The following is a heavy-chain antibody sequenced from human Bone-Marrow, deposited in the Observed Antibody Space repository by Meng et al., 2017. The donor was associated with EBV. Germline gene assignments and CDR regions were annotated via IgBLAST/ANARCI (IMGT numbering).Heavy chain of an antibody. CDR1: GGSFSGYY. CDR3: ARGGENYFGS. J-gene: IGHJ4*02. V-gene: IGHV4-34*01. Sequence: QGQPQQWAAGLLKPAETLSLTGAVYGGSFSGYYWSWIRQPPGKGLEWIGKINPSRSTNYNASLKSRVTISVDTSKNQFSLKLSSVTAADTAVYYCARGGENYFGSWGQGTLVTVSS. D-gene: IGHD2-21*01. CDR2: INPSRST.